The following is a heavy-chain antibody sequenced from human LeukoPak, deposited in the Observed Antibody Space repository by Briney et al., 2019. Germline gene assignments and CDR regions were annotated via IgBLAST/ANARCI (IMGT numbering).Heavy chain of an antibody. J-gene: IGHJ5*02. D-gene: IGHD4-17*01. CDR3: ASKRGYYGDYGMNWFDP. V-gene: IGHV4-39*01. CDR2: IYYSGST. Sequence: WGWXRXXPGKGLEWIGSIYYSGSTYYNPSLKSRVTISVDTSKNQFSLKLSSVTAADTAVYYCASKRGYYGDYGMNWFDPWGQGTLVTVSS.